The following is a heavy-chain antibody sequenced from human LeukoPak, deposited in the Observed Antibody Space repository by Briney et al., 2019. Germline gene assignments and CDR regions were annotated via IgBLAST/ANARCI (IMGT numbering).Heavy chain of an antibody. Sequence: SETLSLTCTVSGGSISSYFWSWIRQPPGKGLEWIGYIYYSGSTNYNPSLKSRVTMSVDTSKNQFSLKLSSVTAADTAVYYCARRSSSWKNWFDPWGQGTLVTVSS. D-gene: IGHD6-13*01. CDR3: ARRSSSWKNWFDP. CDR1: GGSISSYF. CDR2: IYYSGST. J-gene: IGHJ5*02. V-gene: IGHV4-59*01.